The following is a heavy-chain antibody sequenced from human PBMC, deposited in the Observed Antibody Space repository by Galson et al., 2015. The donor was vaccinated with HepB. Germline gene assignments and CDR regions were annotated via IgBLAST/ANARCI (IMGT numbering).Heavy chain of an antibody. CDR2: ISSSSNTI. CDR1: GFTFSDYS. Sequence: SLRLSCAASGFTFSDYSMNWVRQAPGKGLEWVAYISSSSNTIYYADSVKGRFTISRDNSKNSLYLQMNTLRAEDTAVYYCAGPLRFLVPHEYWGKGTLVTVCS. CDR3: AGPLRFLVPHEY. V-gene: IGHV3-48*04. D-gene: IGHD3-3*01. J-gene: IGHJ4*02.